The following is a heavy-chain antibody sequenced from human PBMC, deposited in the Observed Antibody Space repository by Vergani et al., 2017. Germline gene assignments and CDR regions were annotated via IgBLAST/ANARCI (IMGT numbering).Heavy chain of an antibody. CDR2: IKQDGSEK. V-gene: IGHV3-7*03. CDR1: GFTFSSYW. J-gene: IGHJ6*02. Sequence: EVQLVESGGGLVQPGGSLRLSCAASGFTFSSYWMSWVRQAPGKGLEWVANIKQDGSEKYYGDSVKGRFTISRDNAKNSLYLQMNSLRAEDTAVYYCARDLDXYDSSGYQYYYYYYGMDVWGQGTTVTVSS. D-gene: IGHD3-22*01. CDR3: ARDLDXYDSSGYQYYYYYYGMDV.